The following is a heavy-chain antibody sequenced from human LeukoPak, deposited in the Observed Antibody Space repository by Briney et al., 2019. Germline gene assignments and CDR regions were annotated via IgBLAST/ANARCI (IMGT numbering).Heavy chain of an antibody. CDR1: GGSISSYY. CDR2: IYYSGST. Sequence: SETLSLTCTVSGGSISSYYWSWIRQPPGKGLEWIGYIYYSGSTNYNPSLKSRVTISVDTSKNQFSLKLSSVTAADTAVYYCARGNGRWLVRVDYWGQGTLVTVSS. J-gene: IGHJ4*02. V-gene: IGHV4-59*01. CDR3: ARGNGRWLVRVDY. D-gene: IGHD3-10*01.